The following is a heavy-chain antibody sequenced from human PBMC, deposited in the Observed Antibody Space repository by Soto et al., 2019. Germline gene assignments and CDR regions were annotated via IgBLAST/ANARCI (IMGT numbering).Heavy chain of an antibody. CDR1: GFTFSDYY. D-gene: IGHD2-15*01. CDR2: ISSSSSYT. Sequence: GGSLRLSCAASGFTFSDYYMSWIRQAPGKGLEWVSYISSSSSYTNYADSVKGRFTISRDNAKNSLYLQMNSRRAEDTAVYYCALGYCSGGSCYDDFDIWGQGKMITVSS. J-gene: IGHJ3*02. V-gene: IGHV3-11*06. CDR3: ALGYCSGGSCYDDFDI.